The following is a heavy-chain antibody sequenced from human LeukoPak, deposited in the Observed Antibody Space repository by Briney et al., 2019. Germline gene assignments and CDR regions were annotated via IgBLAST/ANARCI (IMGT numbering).Heavy chain of an antibody. CDR3: ASLRERSYYARGFDY. CDR1: GGSISSYY. CDR2: IYTSGST. Sequence: SETLSLTCTVSGGSISSYYWSWIRQPAGKGLEWIGRIYTSGSTNYNPSLKSRVTMSLDTSKNQFSLKLSSVTAADTAVYYCASLRERSYYARGFDYWGQGTLVTVSS. V-gene: IGHV4-4*07. J-gene: IGHJ4*02. D-gene: IGHD1-26*01.